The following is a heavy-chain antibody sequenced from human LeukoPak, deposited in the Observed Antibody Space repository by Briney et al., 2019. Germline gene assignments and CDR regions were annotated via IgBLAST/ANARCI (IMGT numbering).Heavy chain of an antibody. J-gene: IGHJ4*02. CDR2: ISAYNGNT. CDR3: ARDSGSGNNDY. V-gene: IGHV1-18*01. Sequence: ASVKVSCKASGYTFTSYGISLVRQAPGQGLEWMGWISAYNGNTNYAQKLQGRVTMTTDTSTSTAYMELRSLRSGDAAVYYCARDSGSGNNDYWGQGTLVTVSS. CDR1: GYTFTSYG. D-gene: IGHD1-26*01.